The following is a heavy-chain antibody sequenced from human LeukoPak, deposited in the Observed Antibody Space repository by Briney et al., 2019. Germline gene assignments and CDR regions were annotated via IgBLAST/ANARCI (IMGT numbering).Heavy chain of an antibody. CDR3: ASDTGDYGDY. Sequence: SETLSLTCTVSGGSISSYYWGWIRQPPGKGLEWIGSIYYSGSTYYNPSLKSRVTISVDTSKNQFSLKLSSVTAADTAVYYCASDTGDYGDYWGQGTLVTVSS. J-gene: IGHJ4*02. V-gene: IGHV4-39*01. CDR1: GGSISSYY. D-gene: IGHD4-17*01. CDR2: IYYSGST.